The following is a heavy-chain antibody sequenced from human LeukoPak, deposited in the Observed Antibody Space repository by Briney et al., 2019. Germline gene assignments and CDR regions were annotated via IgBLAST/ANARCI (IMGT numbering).Heavy chain of an antibody. CDR3: ARRWDGKTFDF. CDR2: TYHSGST. D-gene: IGHD1-26*01. V-gene: IGHV4-38-2*01. CDR1: GYSISSGYY. Sequence: SETLSLTCAVSGYSISSGYYWGWIRQPPGKGLEWIGSTYHSGSTYYNPSLKSRVTISVDTPKNQFSLKLSPVTAATPTRNSVARRWDGKTFDFWGKGTLVSVSS. J-gene: IGHJ4*02.